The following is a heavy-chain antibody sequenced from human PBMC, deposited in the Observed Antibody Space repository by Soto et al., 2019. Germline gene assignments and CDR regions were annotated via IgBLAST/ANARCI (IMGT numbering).Heavy chain of an antibody. CDR3: ARAGGLLVDY. D-gene: IGHD1-26*01. CDR2: KTYDGSNK. V-gene: IGHV3-30-3*01. J-gene: IGHJ4*02. CDR1: GFMFSSYA. Sequence: QVQLVESGGGVVQPGRSLRLSCAASGFMFSSYAMHGVRQAPGKGLEWVAVKTYDGSNKYYADSVKGRFTISRDNSKNTLYLQMNSLRAEDTAVYYCARAGGLLVDYWGQGTLVTVSS.